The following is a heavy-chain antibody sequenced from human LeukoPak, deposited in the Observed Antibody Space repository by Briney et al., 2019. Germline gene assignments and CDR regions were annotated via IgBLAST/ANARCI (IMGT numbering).Heavy chain of an antibody. Sequence: ASVTVSFTSSVYTFTFYYMHWGRQAQGQGHGGMGWINPNSGATNYPQKFQGRFTMTRATSISTAYMQLSRLRSNATAVYYCARGRYCSSTSCIPGDYWGQGTLVTVSS. J-gene: IGHJ4*02. CDR3: ARGRYCSSTSCIPGDY. CDR1: VYTFTFYY. D-gene: IGHD2-2*01. CDR2: INPNSGAT. V-gene: IGHV1-2*02.